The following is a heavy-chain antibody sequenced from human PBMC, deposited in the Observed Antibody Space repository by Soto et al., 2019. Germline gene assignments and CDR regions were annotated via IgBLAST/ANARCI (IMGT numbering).Heavy chain of an antibody. Sequence: SETLSLTCTVSGGSISSYYWSWIRQPPGKGLEWIGYIYFSGGTNYNPSLKSRVTISVDTSKNQFSLKLSSVTAADTAVYYCARRYGGNFAYWGQGTLVTVSS. D-gene: IGHD2-15*01. V-gene: IGHV4-59*12. CDR3: ARRYGGNFAY. CDR1: GGSISSYY. J-gene: IGHJ4*02. CDR2: IYFSGGT.